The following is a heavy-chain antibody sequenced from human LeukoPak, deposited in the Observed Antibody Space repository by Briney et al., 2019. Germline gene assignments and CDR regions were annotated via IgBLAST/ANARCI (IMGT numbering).Heavy chain of an antibody. D-gene: IGHD4-17*01. CDR3: ARGGNVYGDYPDAFDI. V-gene: IGHV1-18*01. CDR1: GYTFTSYG. Sequence: ASVKVSCKASGYTFTSYGISWVRQAPGQGLEWMGWISAYNGNTNYAQKLQGRVTMTTDTSTSAAYMELRSLRSDDTAVYYCARGGNVYGDYPDAFDIWGQGTMVTVSS. CDR2: ISAYNGNT. J-gene: IGHJ3*02.